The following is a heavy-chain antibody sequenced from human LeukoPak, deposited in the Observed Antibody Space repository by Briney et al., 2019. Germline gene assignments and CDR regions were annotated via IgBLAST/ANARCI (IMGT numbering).Heavy chain of an antibody. CDR3: ARDQEGRRFSRSGTPTDY. V-gene: IGHV1-69*04. CDR2: IIPILGIA. Sequence: ASVKVSCKASGGTFSSYAISWVRQAPGQGLEWMGRIIPILGIANYAQKFQGRVTTTADKSTSTAYMELSSLRSADTAVYYCARDQEGRRFSRSGTPTDYCGQGTLVTVSS. D-gene: IGHD3-10*01. J-gene: IGHJ4*02. CDR1: GGTFSSYA.